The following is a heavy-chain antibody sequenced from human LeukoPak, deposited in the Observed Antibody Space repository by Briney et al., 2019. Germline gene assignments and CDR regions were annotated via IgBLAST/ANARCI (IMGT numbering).Heavy chain of an antibody. V-gene: IGHV4-30-4*01. CDR3: ARTDYYGDYVNWFDP. D-gene: IGHD4-17*01. CDR1: GGSISSGDYY. Sequence: PSQTLSLTCTVSGGSISSGDYYWSWIRQPPGKGLEWIGYIYYSGSTYYNPSLKSRVTISVDTSKNQFSLKLSSVTAADTAVYYCARTDYYGDYVNWFDPWGQGTLVTVSS. CDR2: IYYSGST. J-gene: IGHJ5*02.